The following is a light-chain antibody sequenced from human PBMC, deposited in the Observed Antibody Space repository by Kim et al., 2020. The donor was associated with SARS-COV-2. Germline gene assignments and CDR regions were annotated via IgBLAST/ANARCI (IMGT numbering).Light chain of an antibody. CDR2: GKN. Sequence: SSELTQDPAVSVALGQTVRITCQGDSLRTYYATWYQQKPGQAPIVVMYGKNNRPSGIPDRFSGSSSGNTASLTVTGAQAVDEADYYCNSRDNSGDHVFGGGTQLTVL. CDR3: NSRDNSGDHV. V-gene: IGLV3-19*01. J-gene: IGLJ3*02. CDR1: SLRTYY.